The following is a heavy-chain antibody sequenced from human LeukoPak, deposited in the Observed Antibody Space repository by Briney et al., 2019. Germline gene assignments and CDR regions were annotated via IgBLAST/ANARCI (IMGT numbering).Heavy chain of an antibody. CDR2: ISGSGGDT. D-gene: IGHD5-24*01. V-gene: IGHV3-23*01. Sequence: GGSLRLSCAASGFTFSSYWMSWVRQAPGKGLEWVSGISGSGGDTYYADSVRGRFTISRDNSKNTLYLQMNSLRAEDTAVYYCAKSKRDGYNPLLDHWGQGTLVAVSS. CDR1: GFTFSSYW. J-gene: IGHJ4*02. CDR3: AKSKRDGYNPLLDH.